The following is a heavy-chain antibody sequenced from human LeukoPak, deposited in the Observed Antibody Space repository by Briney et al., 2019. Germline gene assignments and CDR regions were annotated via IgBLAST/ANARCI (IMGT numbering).Heavy chain of an antibody. Sequence: SETLSLTCTVSAGSISSYYWSWIRQPPGKGLEWIGYIVYSGSTTYNPSLKSRVTISVDTSKNQFSLKLSSVTAADTAVYYCARHGNPPVFDYWGQGPLVPVSS. J-gene: IGHJ4*02. D-gene: IGHD4-23*01. CDR1: AGSISSYY. CDR2: IVYSGST. V-gene: IGHV4-59*08. CDR3: ARHGNPPVFDY.